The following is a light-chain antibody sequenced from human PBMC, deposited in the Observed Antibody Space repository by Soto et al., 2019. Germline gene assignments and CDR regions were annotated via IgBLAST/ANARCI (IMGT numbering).Light chain of an antibody. CDR2: EVS. CDR3: SSYTTSNTLV. Sequence: QSVLTQPASVSGSPGQSITISCTGTGSDVGAYTYVSWYQQHPGKAPKLMIFEVSDRPSGVSNRFSGSKSGNTASLTISGLQAEDEADYYCSSYTTSNTLVFGGGTKLTVL. CDR1: GSDVGAYTY. J-gene: IGLJ2*01. V-gene: IGLV2-14*01.